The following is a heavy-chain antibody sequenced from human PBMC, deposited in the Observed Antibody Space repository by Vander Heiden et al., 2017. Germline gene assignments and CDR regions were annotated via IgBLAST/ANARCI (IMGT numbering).Heavy chain of an antibody. CDR1: GFSLSNARMG. CDR3: ARTAYYYDSSGYSVDAFDI. V-gene: IGHV2-26*01. D-gene: IGHD3-22*01. CDR2: IFSNDEK. Sequence: QVTLKESGPVLVKPTETLTLTCTVSGFSLSNARMGVSWIRQPPGKALEWLAHIFSNDEKSYSTSLKSRLTISKDTSKSQVVLTMTNMDPVDTATYYCARTAYYYDSSGYSVDAFDIWGQGTMVTVSS. J-gene: IGHJ3*02.